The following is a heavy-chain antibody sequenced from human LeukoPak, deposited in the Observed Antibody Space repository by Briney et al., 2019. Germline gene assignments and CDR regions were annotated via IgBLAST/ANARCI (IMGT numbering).Heavy chain of an antibody. J-gene: IGHJ4*02. CDR2: ISGSGGST. Sequence: GGSLRLSCAASGFTFSSYAMSWVRQAPGTGLEWVSAISGSGGSTYYADSVKGRFTVSRDNSKNTLYLQMNSLRAEDTAVYYCAKSPSVGTFDYWGQGTLVTVSS. CDR1: GFTFSSYA. CDR3: AKSPSVGTFDY. D-gene: IGHD5/OR15-5a*01. V-gene: IGHV3-23*01.